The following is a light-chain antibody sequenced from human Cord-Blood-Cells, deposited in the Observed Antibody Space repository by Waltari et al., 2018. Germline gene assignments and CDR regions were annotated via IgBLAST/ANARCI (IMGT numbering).Light chain of an antibody. CDR2: DVS. CDR3: CSYAGSYTYV. J-gene: IGLJ1*01. Sequence: QSPRTQPRQVSGSPGQSVTISCTGTSSAVGGYNYVSWYQQHPGKAPKLMIYDVSKRPSGVPDRFSGSKSGNTASLTISGLQAEDEADYYCCSYAGSYTYVFGTGTKVTVL. V-gene: IGLV2-11*01. CDR1: SSAVGGYNY.